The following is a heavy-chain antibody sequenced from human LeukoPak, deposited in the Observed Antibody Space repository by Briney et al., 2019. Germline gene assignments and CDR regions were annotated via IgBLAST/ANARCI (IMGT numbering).Heavy chain of an antibody. CDR2: IRYSGST. Sequence: NPSETLSLTCTVTGGSISNYYWSWIRQPPGKGLEWIGHIRYSGSTNYNPSLKSRVTISVDTSKNQFSLKLSSATAADTAVYYCARGGILTGTNWFDPWGQGTLVTVSS. J-gene: IGHJ5*02. D-gene: IGHD1-7*01. CDR1: GGSISNYY. V-gene: IGHV4-59*01. CDR3: ARGGILTGTNWFDP.